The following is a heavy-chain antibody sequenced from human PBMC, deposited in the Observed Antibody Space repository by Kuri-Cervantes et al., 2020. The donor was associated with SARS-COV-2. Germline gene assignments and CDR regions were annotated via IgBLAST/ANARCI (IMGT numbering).Heavy chain of an antibody. CDR1: GDSISSNNYY. D-gene: IGHD5-24*01. J-gene: IGHJ3*02. V-gene: IGHV4-39*07. Sequence: SETLSLTCTVSGDSISSNNYYWGWIRQPPGKGLEWIGSVYYSGSTNYNPSLKSRVTISVDTSKNQFSLKLSSVTAADTAVYYCARDKLQFDAFDIWGQGTMVTVSS. CDR2: VYYSGST. CDR3: ARDKLQFDAFDI.